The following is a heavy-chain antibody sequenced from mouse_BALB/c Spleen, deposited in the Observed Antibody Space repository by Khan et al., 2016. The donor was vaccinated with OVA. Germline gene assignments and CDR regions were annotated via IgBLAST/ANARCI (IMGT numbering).Heavy chain of an antibody. D-gene: IGHD4-1*01. V-gene: IGHV5-6-4*01. CDR3: TRDGTYAHWYFDV. J-gene: IGHJ1*01. Sequence: EVELVESGGGLVRPGGSLKLSCAASGFSFTSYTMSWVRQTPEKRLEWVATISSGSTYPYYPDSVKGRFPISRDNAQNTLYLQMSSLKAEDTAMYYCTRDGTYAHWYFDVWGAGTTVTVAS. CDR2: ISSGSTYP. CDR1: GFSFTSYT.